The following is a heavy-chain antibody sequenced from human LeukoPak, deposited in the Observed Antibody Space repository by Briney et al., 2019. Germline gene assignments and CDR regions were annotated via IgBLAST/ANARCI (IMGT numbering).Heavy chain of an antibody. CDR1: GGSISSYY. D-gene: IGHD5-12*01. V-gene: IGHV4-59*12. CDR2: IYYSGTT. J-gene: IGHJ5*02. Sequence: PSETLSLTCTVSGGSISSYYWNLIRQPPGKGLEWIGYIYYSGTTNYNPSLKSRVTISVDTSKNQFFLKLKSVTAADTAVYYCARDMVAMRPNKWFDPWGQGVLVTVSS. CDR3: ARDMVAMRPNKWFDP.